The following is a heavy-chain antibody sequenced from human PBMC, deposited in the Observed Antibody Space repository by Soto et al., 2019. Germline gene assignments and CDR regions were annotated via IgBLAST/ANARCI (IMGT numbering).Heavy chain of an antibody. D-gene: IGHD3-10*01. V-gene: IGHV3-30-3*01. Sequence: LRLSCAASGFTFSSYAMRWVRQAPGKGLEWVAVISYDGSNKYYADSVKGRFTISRDNSKNTLYLQMDSLRAEDTAVYYCARTGDYGNDAFDIWGQGTMVTVSS. J-gene: IGHJ3*02. CDR2: ISYDGSNK. CDR3: ARTGDYGNDAFDI. CDR1: GFTFSSYA.